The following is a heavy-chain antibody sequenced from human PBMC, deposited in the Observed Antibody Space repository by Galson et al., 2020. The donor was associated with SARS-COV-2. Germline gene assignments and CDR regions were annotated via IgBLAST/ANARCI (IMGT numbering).Heavy chain of an antibody. V-gene: IGHV4-39*07. CDR2: IYYSGSA. Sequence: SETLSLTCTVSGGSISGSIYYWGWIRQPPGKGLEWIGSIYYSGSAYYNPSLKSRLTISVDTSKNQFSLKLTSVTAADTAVYYCAIGKPLDYDRWDGREPYYFDFWGQGTLVTVSS. D-gene: IGHD3-3*01. CDR1: GGSISGSIYY. CDR3: AIGKPLDYDRWDGREPYYFDF. J-gene: IGHJ4*02.